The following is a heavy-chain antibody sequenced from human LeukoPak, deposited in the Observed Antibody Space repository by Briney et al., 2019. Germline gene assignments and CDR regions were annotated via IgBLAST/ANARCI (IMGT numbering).Heavy chain of an antibody. V-gene: IGHV3-74*01. CDR3: ARSNQADDY. D-gene: IGHD1-14*01. J-gene: IGHJ4*02. CDR1: GLTLSSYW. CDR2: INPGGSSI. Sequence: GRSLRLSCAASGLTLSSYWMHWVRQVPGKGLVWVARINPGGSSITYADSVKGRFTISRDNAKNTLYLQMDSLRAEDTGVYYCARSNQADDYWGQGTLVTVSS.